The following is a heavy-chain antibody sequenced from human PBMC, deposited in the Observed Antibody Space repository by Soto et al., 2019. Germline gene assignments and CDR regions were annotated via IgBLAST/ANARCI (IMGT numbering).Heavy chain of an antibody. CDR2: INHSGST. CDR1: GGSFSGYY. CDR3: ARERFLEWFPSLYYSGMDV. Sequence: QVQLQQWGAGLLKPSETLSLTCAVYGGSFSGYYWSWIRQPPGNGLEWIGEINHSGSTNYNPSLKSRVTISVDTSQNQFSLNLSSVTAADTAVYYCARERFLEWFPSLYYSGMDVWGQGTTVTVSS. J-gene: IGHJ6*02. D-gene: IGHD3-3*01. V-gene: IGHV4-34*01.